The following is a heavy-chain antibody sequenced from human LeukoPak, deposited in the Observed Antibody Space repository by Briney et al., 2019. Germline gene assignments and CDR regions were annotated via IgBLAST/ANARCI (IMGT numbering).Heavy chain of an antibody. J-gene: IGHJ3*02. CDR3: ARDVGASAPDAFDI. Sequence: KPGGSLRLSCAAFGFTFSTYNMNWVRQAPGKGLEWVSSISSSSNYIYYADSVKGRFTISRDNAKNSLYLQMNSLRVEDTDVYYCARDVGASAPDAFDIWGQGTMVTVSS. V-gene: IGHV3-21*01. D-gene: IGHD1-26*01. CDR2: ISSSSNYI. CDR1: GFTFSTYN.